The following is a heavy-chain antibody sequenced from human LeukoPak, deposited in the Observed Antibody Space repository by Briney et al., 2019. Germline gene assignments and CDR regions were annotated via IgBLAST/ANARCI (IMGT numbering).Heavy chain of an antibody. CDR2: IYYSGST. Sequence: SQTLSLTCTVSGGSISSGDYYWSWIRQPPGKGLEWIGYIYYSGSTYYNPSLKSRVTISVDTSKNQFSLKLSSVTAADTAVYYCARGRRLRWGFDYWGQGTLVTVSS. CDR3: ARGRRLRWGFDY. J-gene: IGHJ4*02. CDR1: GGSISSGDYY. D-gene: IGHD6-25*01. V-gene: IGHV4-30-4*08.